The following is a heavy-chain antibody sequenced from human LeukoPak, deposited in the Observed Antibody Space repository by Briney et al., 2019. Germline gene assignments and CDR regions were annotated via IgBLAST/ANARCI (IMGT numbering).Heavy chain of an antibody. CDR1: GFTFSSYA. CDR2: ISGSGGST. V-gene: IGHV3-23*01. CDR3: AKDSPMLWFGELLRPYYFDY. Sequence: GGSLRLSCAASGFTFSSYAMSWVRQAPGKGLEWVSAISGSGGSTYYADSVKGRFTISRDNSKNTLYQQMNSLRAEDTAVYYCAKDSPMLWFGELLRPYYFDYWGQGTLVTVSS. D-gene: IGHD3-10*01. J-gene: IGHJ4*02.